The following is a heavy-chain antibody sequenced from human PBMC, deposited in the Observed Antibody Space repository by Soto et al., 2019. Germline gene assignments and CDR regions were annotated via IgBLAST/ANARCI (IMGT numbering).Heavy chain of an antibody. CDR3: AKDPCPSIAARSTFDY. Sequence: VQLLESGGGLVQPGGSLRLSCAASGFTFSSYAMSWVRQAPGKGLEWVSAICGSGGSTYYADPVKGRFTISRDNSKSPLYLQMSNLRAEDMAVYYCAKDPCPSIAARSTFDYWGQGTLVTVSS. D-gene: IGHD6-6*01. V-gene: IGHV3-23*01. J-gene: IGHJ4*02. CDR1: GFTFSSYA. CDR2: ICGSGGST.